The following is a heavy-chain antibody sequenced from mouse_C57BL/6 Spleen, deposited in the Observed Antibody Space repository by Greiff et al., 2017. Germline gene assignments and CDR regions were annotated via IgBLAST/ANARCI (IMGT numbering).Heavy chain of an antibody. Sequence: EVMLVESGGGLVKPGGSLKLSCAASGFTFSSYAMSWVRQTPEKRLEWVATISDGGRYTYYPDNVKGRFTISRDNAKNNLYLQMSHLKSEDTAMYYCARDPSLRRGYFDVWGTGTTVTVSS. D-gene: IGHD1-2*01. CDR3: ARDPSLRRGYFDV. J-gene: IGHJ1*03. CDR1: GFTFSSYA. V-gene: IGHV5-4*01. CDR2: ISDGGRYT.